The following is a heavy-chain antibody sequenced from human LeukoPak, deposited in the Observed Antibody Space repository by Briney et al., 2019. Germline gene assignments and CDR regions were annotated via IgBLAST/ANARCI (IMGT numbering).Heavy chain of an antibody. Sequence: GRSLRLSCAASGFTFSSYAMHWVRQAPGKGLEWVAVISYDGSNKYYADSVKGRFTISRDNSKNTLFLQMNSLRAEDTAVYYCARGKSVLRYFDWLRPGAYFDYWGQGTLVTVSS. J-gene: IGHJ4*02. D-gene: IGHD3-9*01. CDR2: ISYDGSNK. CDR1: GFTFSSYA. V-gene: IGHV3-30*04. CDR3: ARGKSVLRYFDWLRPGAYFDY.